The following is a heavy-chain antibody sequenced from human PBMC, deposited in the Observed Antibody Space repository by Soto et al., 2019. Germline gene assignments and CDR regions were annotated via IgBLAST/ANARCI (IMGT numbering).Heavy chain of an antibody. J-gene: IGHJ6*02. CDR3: ARDRLEGYSYGYIYYYGMDV. CDR2: IYYSGST. V-gene: IGHV4-59*01. Sequence: SETLSLTCTVSGGSISSYYWSWIRQPPGKGLEWIGYIYYSGSTNYNPSLKSRVTISVDTSKNQFSLKLSSVTAADTAVYYCARDRLEGYSYGYIYYYGMDVWGQGTTVTVSS. CDR1: GGSISSYY. D-gene: IGHD5-18*01.